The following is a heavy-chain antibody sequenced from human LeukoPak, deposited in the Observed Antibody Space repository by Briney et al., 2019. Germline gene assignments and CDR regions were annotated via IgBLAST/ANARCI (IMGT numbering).Heavy chain of an antibody. J-gene: IGHJ4*02. D-gene: IGHD3-22*01. Sequence: GRSLRLSCAASGFTFSSYGMHWVRQAPGKGLEWVAVISYDGSNKYYADSVKGRFTISRNNSKNTLYLQMNSLRAEDTAVYYCAKGQYYYDSSGYYYDYWGQGTLVTVSS. CDR1: GFTFSSYG. CDR3: AKGQYYYDSSGYYYDY. CDR2: ISYDGSNK. V-gene: IGHV3-30*18.